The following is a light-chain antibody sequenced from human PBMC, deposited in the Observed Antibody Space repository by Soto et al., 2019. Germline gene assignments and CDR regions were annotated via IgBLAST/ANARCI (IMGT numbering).Light chain of an antibody. CDR2: NVS. Sequence: VLTQSPLSVSVTVGQPASISCRTSRSLVFRDGNTYLHWFQQRPDQSPRRLIENVSNRDSGVPDRFTGSGSGTDFTLEISRVEAEDVGMYYCMHSIDWPWTFGQGTKVEIK. V-gene: IGKV2-30*01. CDR3: MHSIDWPWT. J-gene: IGKJ1*01. CDR1: RSLVFRDGNTY.